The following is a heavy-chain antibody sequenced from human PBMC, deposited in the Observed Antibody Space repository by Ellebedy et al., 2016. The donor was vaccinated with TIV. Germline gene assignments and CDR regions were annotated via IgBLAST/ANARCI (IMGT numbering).Heavy chain of an antibody. V-gene: IGHV3-9*01. CDR1: GFKFDEYA. Sequence: SLKISXAASGFKFDEYAMHWVRQIPGKGLEWVSGITWNSNSEAYAVSVRGRFTISRDNAKNSLYLQMNSLTAEDTALYYCTQDAWGSLRSGWHRQIKFDNWGQGALVTVSS. CDR2: ITWNSNSE. D-gene: IGHD6-19*01. J-gene: IGHJ4*02. CDR3: TQDAWGSLRSGWHRQIKFDN.